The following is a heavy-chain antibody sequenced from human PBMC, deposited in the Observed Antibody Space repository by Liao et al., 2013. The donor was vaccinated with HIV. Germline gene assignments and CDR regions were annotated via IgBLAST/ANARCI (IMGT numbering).Heavy chain of an antibody. J-gene: IGHJ6*03. CDR1: GGSISSYY. D-gene: IGHD4-11*01. V-gene: IGHV4-4*07. CDR3: ARVGPLSSNYFYYYMDV. Sequence: QLQLQESGPGLVKPSETLSLTCTVSGGSISSYYWSWIRQPAGKGLEWIGRIYTSGSTNYSPSLKSRVTISLDTSKNQFSLKLSSVTAADTAVYYCARVGPLSSNYFYYYMDVWGKGTTVTVSS. CDR2: IYTSGST.